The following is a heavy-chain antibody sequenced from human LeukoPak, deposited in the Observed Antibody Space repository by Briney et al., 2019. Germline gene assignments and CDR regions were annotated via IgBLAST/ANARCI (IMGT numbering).Heavy chain of an antibody. CDR3: ARSYYDNSGSFGF. J-gene: IGHJ4*02. CDR2: ISYDGSNK. D-gene: IGHD3-22*01. Sequence: GGSLRLSCAASGFTFSSYAMHWVRQAPGKGLKWVAVISYDGSNKYYADSVKGRFTISRDNSKNTLYLQMNSLRAEDTAVYYCARSYYDNSGSFGFWGQGTLVTVSP. V-gene: IGHV3-30*04. CDR1: GFTFSSYA.